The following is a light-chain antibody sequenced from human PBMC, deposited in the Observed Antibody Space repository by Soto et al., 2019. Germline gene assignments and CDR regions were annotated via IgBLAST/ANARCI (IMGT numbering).Light chain of an antibody. Sequence: DIQMTQSPSSLSASVGDRVTITCRASQSISNYLNWYQQKPGKAPKFLIYAASSLQSGVPSRFSGSGYGTEFTLTISSLQPEDFATYYCQQTYSTPLTFGGGTKVEIK. V-gene: IGKV1-39*01. CDR1: QSISNY. CDR3: QQTYSTPLT. J-gene: IGKJ4*01. CDR2: AAS.